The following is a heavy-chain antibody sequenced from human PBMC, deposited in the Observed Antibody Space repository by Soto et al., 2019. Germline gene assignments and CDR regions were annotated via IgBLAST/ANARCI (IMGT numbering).Heavy chain of an antibody. CDR3: ARAGSRYSSNLDDY. Sequence: ASVKVSCKASGYTFTSYAMHCVRQAPGQRLEWMGWINAGNGNTKYSQKFQGRVTITRDTSASTAYMELSSLRSEDTAVYYCARAGSRYSSNLDDYWGQGTLVTVSS. CDR2: INAGNGNT. V-gene: IGHV1-3*01. J-gene: IGHJ4*02. D-gene: IGHD6-13*01. CDR1: GYTFTSYA.